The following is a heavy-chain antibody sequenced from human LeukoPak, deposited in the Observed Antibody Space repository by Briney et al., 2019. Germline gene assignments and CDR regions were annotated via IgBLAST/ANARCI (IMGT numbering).Heavy chain of an antibody. J-gene: IGHJ4*02. CDR1: GFTFSSYA. CDR3: ASFRYSSGWTY. CDR2: ISSNGGST. V-gene: IGHV3-64*01. Sequence: PVGSLRLSCAASGFTFSSYAMHWVRQAPGKGLEYVSAISSNGGSTYYANSVKGRFTISRDNSKNTLYLQMGSLRAEDMAVYYCASFRYSSGWTYWGQGTLVTVSS. D-gene: IGHD6-19*01.